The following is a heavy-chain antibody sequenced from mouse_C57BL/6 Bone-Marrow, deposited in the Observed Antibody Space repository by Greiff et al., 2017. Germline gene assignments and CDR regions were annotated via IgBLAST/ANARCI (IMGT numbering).Heavy chain of an antibody. V-gene: IGHV1-55*01. J-gene: IGHJ3*01. CDR1: GYTFTSYW. Sequence: QVQLQQPGAELVKPGASVKMSCKASGYTFTSYWITWVKQRPGQGLEWIGDIYPGSGSTNYNEKFKSKATLTVDTASSTAYMQLSSLTSEDSAVYYCALGTYYSNPFAYWGQGTLVTVSA. CDR2: IYPGSGST. D-gene: IGHD2-5*01. CDR3: ALGTYYSNPFAY.